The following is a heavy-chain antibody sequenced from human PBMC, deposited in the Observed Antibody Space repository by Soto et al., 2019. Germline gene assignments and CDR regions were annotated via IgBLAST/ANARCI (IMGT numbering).Heavy chain of an antibody. D-gene: IGHD2-15*01. V-gene: IGHV4-38-2*01. CDR3: ARALYCSGGSCSPLRGMDV. J-gene: IGHJ6*02. CDR1: GYSISSGYY. CDR2: IYHSGST. Sequence: TLSLTCAVSGYSISSGYYWGWIRQPPGKGLEWIGTIYHSGSTYYNPSLKSRVTISVDTSKNQFSLKVNSVTAADTAVYYCARALYCSGGSCSPLRGMDVWGLGTTVTVSS.